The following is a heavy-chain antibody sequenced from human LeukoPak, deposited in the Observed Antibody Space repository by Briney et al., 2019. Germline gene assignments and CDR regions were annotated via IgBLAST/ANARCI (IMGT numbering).Heavy chain of an antibody. Sequence: SVTVSCTASGGTFSSYAISWVRQAPGQGLEWMGGIIPIFGTANYAQKFQGRVTITADESTSTAYMELSSLRSEDTAVYYCARGIVVVPAAYDYGLAVESYYYGMDVWGQGTTVTVSS. V-gene: IGHV1-69*13. CDR1: GGTFSSYA. D-gene: IGHD2-2*01. CDR3: ARGIVVVPAAYDYGLAVESYYYGMDV. CDR2: IIPIFGTA. J-gene: IGHJ6*02.